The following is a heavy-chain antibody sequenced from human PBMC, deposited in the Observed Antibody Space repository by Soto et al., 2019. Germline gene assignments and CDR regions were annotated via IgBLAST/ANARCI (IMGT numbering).Heavy chain of an antibody. D-gene: IGHD3-10*01. V-gene: IGHV4-59*01. CDR3: ARVWGGAFDI. CDR2: IYYSGST. Sequence: SETLSLTCTVPGGSIRIDCWSWIRQPPGKGLEWIGYIYYSGSTNYNPSLKSRVTISVDTSKNQFSLKLSSVAAADTAVYYCARVWGGAFDIWGQGTMVT. J-gene: IGHJ3*02. CDR1: GGSIRIDC.